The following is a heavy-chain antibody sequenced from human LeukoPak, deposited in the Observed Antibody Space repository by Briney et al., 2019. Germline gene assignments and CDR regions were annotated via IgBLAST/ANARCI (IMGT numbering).Heavy chain of an antibody. D-gene: IGHD1-26*01. Sequence: PSETLSLTCAVYGGSFSDYYWSWIRQPPGKGLEWIGEINHSGSTNYNPSLKSRVTISVDTSKNQFSLKLSSVTAADTAVYYCAGGLRGNLSVAGFDYWGQGTLVTVSS. CDR2: INHSGST. CDR3: AGGLRGNLSVAGFDY. J-gene: IGHJ4*02. CDR1: GGSFSDYY. V-gene: IGHV4-34*01.